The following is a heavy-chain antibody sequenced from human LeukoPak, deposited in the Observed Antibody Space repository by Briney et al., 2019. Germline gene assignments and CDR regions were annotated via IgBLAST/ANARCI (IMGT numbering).Heavy chain of an antibody. V-gene: IGHV4-38-2*01. J-gene: IGHJ1*01. CDR3: ARYTIDGSMVDFQD. CDR1: GYSISRGYY. D-gene: IGHD2-15*01. Sequence: PSETLSLTCAVSGYSISRGYYWGWIRQPPGEGLEWIGSMYHSGSTYYNPSLKSRVTISVDTSKNQFSLKLSSVTAADTAVYYCARYTIDGSMVDFQDWGQGTLVTVSS. CDR2: MYHSGST.